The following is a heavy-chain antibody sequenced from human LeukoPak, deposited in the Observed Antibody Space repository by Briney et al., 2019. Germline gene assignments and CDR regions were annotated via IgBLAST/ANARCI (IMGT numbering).Heavy chain of an antibody. J-gene: IGHJ6*02. V-gene: IGHV1-69*01. D-gene: IGHD2-2*01. Sequence: SVKVSCKASGGTSSSYAISWVRQAPGQGLEWMGGIIPIFGTANYAQKFQGRVTITADESTSTAYMELSSLRSEDTAVYYCARVGVSDVDIVVVPAASEDYYYYGMDVWGQGTTVTVSS. CDR2: IIPIFGTA. CDR3: ARVGVSDVDIVVVPAASEDYYYYGMDV. CDR1: GGTSSSYA.